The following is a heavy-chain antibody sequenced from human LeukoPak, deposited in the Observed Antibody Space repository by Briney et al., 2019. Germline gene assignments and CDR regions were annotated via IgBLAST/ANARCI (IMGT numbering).Heavy chain of an antibody. CDR2: ILTSGST. D-gene: IGHD6-19*01. CDR1: GGSISSYY. CDR3: AATVAGSKHFDY. V-gene: IGHV4-4*07. J-gene: IGHJ4*02. Sequence: PSETLSLTRTVSGGSISSYYWSWIRQPAGKGLEWIGRILTSGSTNYNPSHKSRVTMSVDTSKNQFSLKLSSVTAADMAVYYCAATVAGSKHFDYWGQGSLVTVSS.